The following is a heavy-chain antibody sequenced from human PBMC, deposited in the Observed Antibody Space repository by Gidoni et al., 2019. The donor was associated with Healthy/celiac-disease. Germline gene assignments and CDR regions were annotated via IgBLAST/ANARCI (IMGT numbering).Heavy chain of an antibody. Sequence: EVQLLASGGGLVQPGGSLRLSWAASGFPFSSYAMSWVRQAPGQGLGWVSAISGSVGSTYYADSVKGRFTISRDNSKNTLYLQMNSLRAEDTAVYYCANGGWGPYYFDYWGQGTLVTVSS. CDR1: GFPFSSYA. CDR3: ANGGWGPYYFDY. CDR2: ISGSVGST. D-gene: IGHD1-26*01. V-gene: IGHV3-23*01. J-gene: IGHJ4*02.